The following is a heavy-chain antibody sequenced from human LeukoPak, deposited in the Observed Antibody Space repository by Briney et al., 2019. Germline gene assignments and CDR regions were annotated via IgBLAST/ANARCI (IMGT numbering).Heavy chain of an antibody. Sequence: GGSLRLSCAASGFTFSSYGMHWVRQAPGKGLEWVAVISYDGSNKYYADSVKGRFTISRDNSKNTLYLQMNSLRAEDTAVDYCAKGVVTAISPYYYYGMDVWGQGTTVTVSS. CDR2: ISYDGSNK. D-gene: IGHD2-21*02. V-gene: IGHV3-30*18. CDR3: AKGVVTAISPYYYYGMDV. J-gene: IGHJ6*02. CDR1: GFTFSSYG.